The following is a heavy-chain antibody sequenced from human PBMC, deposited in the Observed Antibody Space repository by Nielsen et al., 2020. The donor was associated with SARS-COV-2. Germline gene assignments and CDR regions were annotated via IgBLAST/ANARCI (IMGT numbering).Heavy chain of an antibody. D-gene: IGHD5-12*01. J-gene: IGHJ4*02. V-gene: IGHV3-30*18. Sequence: GESLKISCGASGFSFSNYGMHWVRQTPGKGLEWVAVISYDGSNEHYADSVKGRFTISRDNSKNTLFLQMNTLRPEDTAVYYCAKDSWAATYIHYWGQGTPVTVSS. CDR2: ISYDGSNE. CDR1: GFSFSNYG. CDR3: AKDSWAATYIHY.